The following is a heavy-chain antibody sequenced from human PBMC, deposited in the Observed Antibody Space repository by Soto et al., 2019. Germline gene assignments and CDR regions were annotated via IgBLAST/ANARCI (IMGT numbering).Heavy chain of an antibody. J-gene: IGHJ4*02. V-gene: IGHV3-74*01. D-gene: IGHD1-1*01. CDR2: ISDDGSTA. CDR3: ARGPRVSSTGTGAH. Sequence: GGSLRLSCAVSGFTFSAYWMHWVRQVPGKGLTWVSRISDDGSTATYADSVKGRFVISRDNAKNSLYLEMNTLRVADSGLYYCARGPRVSSTGTGAHWGRGTLVTVPS. CDR1: GFTFSAYW.